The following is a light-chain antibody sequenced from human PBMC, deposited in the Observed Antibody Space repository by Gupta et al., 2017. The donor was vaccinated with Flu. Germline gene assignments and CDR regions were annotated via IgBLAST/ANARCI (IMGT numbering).Light chain of an antibody. V-gene: IGKV1-9*01. CDR1: QGISSY. CDR2: TAS. CDR3: QQLNTDPPFT. J-gene: IGKJ3*01. Sequence: SFLSASVGDRVTITCRASQGISSYLAWYQQKPGKAPKLLIYTASTLQSGVPSRFSGSGSGTEFTLTISSLQPEDFATYYCQQLNTDPPFTFGPGTKVDI.